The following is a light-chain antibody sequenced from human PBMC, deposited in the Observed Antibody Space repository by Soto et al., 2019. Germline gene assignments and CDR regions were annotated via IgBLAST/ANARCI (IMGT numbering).Light chain of an antibody. CDR1: SGHSSYA. CDR2: LNSDGSH. J-gene: IGLJ2*01. Sequence: QLVLTQSPSASASLGASVKLTCTLSSGHSSYAIAWHQQQPEKGPRYLMNLNSDGSHSKGDGIPDRFSGSSSGAERYLTISSLQSEDEADYYCQTWGTGIQDVVFGGGTKLTVL. CDR3: QTWGTGIQDVV. V-gene: IGLV4-69*01.